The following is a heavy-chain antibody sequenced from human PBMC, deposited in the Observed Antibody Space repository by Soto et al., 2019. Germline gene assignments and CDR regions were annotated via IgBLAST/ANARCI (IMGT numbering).Heavy chain of an antibody. J-gene: IGHJ3*01. CDR2: IYWDDDK. D-gene: IGHD3-16*01. Sequence: QITLKESGPALVTPTQTLTLTCTFSGFSLSVSTAGVAWIRQPPGKALEWLAVIYWDDDKRYSPSLTSRLSIAKDTSRNQVVLTMTNMDPVDTGTYYCAHLMITYGGHVADGAFDFWGPGTMVAVSS. V-gene: IGHV2-5*02. CDR3: AHLMITYGGHVADGAFDF. CDR1: GFSLSVSTAG.